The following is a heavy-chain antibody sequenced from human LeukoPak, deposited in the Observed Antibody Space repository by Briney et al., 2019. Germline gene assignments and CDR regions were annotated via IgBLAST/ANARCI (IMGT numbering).Heavy chain of an antibody. V-gene: IGHV3-9*01. Sequence: GGSLRLSCVASGFTFDDNAMHWVRQGPGKGLEWVSSITWNSGDIAYADSVKGRFTVSRDNSKNTLYLQMNSLRAEDTAVYYCAKLGIYQTRTGTTDYFDYWGQGTLVTVSS. CDR3: AKLGIYQTRTGTTDYFDY. D-gene: IGHD1-7*01. CDR1: GFTFDDNA. J-gene: IGHJ4*02. CDR2: ITWNSGDI.